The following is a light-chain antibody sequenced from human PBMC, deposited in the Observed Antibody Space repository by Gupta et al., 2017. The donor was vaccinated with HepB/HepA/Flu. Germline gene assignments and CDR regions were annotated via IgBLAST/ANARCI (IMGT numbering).Light chain of an antibody. CDR1: QGISNY. V-gene: IGKV1-27*01. J-gene: IGKJ3*01. CDR2: AAS. Sequence: DIQMTQSPSSLSASVGDRVTITCRASQGISNYLAWYQQKPGKVPKLLIYAASTLQSGVPSRFSGSGSGTEFTLTSSSLQPEDVATYYCQKYNSAPQFTFGPGTKVDIK. CDR3: QKYNSAPQFT.